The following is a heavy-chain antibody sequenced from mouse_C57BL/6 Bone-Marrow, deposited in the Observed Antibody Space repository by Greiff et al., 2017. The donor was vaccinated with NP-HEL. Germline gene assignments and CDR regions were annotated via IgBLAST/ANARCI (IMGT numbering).Heavy chain of an antibody. CDR2: INPYNGGT. V-gene: IGHV1-19*01. D-gene: IGHD1-1*01. CDR3: ARFTTVVATRYWYFDV. CDR1: GYTFTDYY. Sequence: EVQLQQSGPVLVKPGASVKMSCKASGYTFTDYYMNWVKQSHGKSLEWIGVINPYNGGTSYNQKFKGKATLTVDKSSSTAYMELNSLTSEDSAVYYCARFTTVVATRYWYFDVWGTGTTVTVSS. J-gene: IGHJ1*03.